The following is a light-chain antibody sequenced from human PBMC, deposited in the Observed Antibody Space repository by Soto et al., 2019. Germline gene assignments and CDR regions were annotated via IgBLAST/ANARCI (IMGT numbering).Light chain of an antibody. V-gene: IGKV3-20*01. Sequence: EIVLTQSPGSLSLSPGERATLSCRASQSVDSSFFAWYQQKPGQAPRLLIYGASNRATGIPDRFSGSGSGKVFTLTISRLEPEDFAGYYCQQYVSSVTFGQGTKVEIK. J-gene: IGKJ1*01. CDR2: GAS. CDR3: QQYVSSVT. CDR1: QSVDSSF.